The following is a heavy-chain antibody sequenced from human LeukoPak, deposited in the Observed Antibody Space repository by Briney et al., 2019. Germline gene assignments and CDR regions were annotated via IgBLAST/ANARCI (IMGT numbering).Heavy chain of an antibody. CDR1: GFTFSSYE. D-gene: IGHD2/OR15-2a*01. V-gene: IGHV3-48*03. Sequence: GGSLRLSRAASGFTFSSYEMNWVRQAPGKGLEWVSYISSSGNTIYYADSVKGRFTISRDNAKNSLYLQMSSLRAEDTAVYYCARRSSRSFDYWGQGTLVTVSS. CDR2: ISSSGNTI. J-gene: IGHJ4*02. CDR3: ARRSSRSFDY.